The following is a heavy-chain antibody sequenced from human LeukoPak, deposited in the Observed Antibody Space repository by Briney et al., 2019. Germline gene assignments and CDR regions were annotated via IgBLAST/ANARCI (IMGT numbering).Heavy chain of an antibody. CDR3: AKDRGDYTNWFDP. CDR1: GFIFSSFG. CDR2: IRYDGSNK. J-gene: IGHJ5*02. D-gene: IGHD4-17*01. Sequence: GGSLRLSCAASGFIFSSFGMHWVRQAPGKGLEWVAFIRYDGSNKYYADSVKGRFTISRDNPKNTLYLQMNSPRAEDTAIYYCAKDRGDYTNWFDPWGREPWSPSPQ. V-gene: IGHV3-30*02.